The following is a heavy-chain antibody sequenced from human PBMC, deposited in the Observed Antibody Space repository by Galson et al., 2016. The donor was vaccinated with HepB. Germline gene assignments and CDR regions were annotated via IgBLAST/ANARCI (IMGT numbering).Heavy chain of an antibody. Sequence: SVKVSCKASGYSFTSYDISWVRQATGQGLEWMGWMNPNSGSTGYSQKFQGRVTMTRNTSTSTAYMELSSLRSEDTAVYYCARATSYYYNGLDVWGQGTTVTVSS. V-gene: IGHV1-8*01. CDR3: ARATSYYYNGLDV. CDR1: GYSFTSYD. J-gene: IGHJ6*02. CDR2: MNPNSGST.